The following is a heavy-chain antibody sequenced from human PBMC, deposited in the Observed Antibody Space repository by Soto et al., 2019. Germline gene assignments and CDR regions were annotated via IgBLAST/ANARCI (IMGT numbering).Heavy chain of an antibody. CDR2: IYPGDSDT. CDR3: ARTAAAGKYYYGVDV. Sequence: PGESLKISCKGSGYSFTSYWIGWVRQMPGKGLEWMGIIYPGDSDTRYSPSFQGQVTISADKSITTAYLQWSGLKASDTAMYYCARTAAAGKYYYGVDVWGQGTTVTVSS. D-gene: IGHD6-13*01. CDR1: GYSFTSYW. J-gene: IGHJ6*02. V-gene: IGHV5-51*01.